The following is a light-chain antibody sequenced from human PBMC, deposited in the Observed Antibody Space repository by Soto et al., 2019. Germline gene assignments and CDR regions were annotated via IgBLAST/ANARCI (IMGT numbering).Light chain of an antibody. CDR1: QGISSY. J-gene: IGKJ5*01. CDR2: AAS. V-gene: IGKV1-8*01. CDR3: QQYNSYSIT. Sequence: AIRITQSPSSLPASTGDRATITCRASQGISSYLAWYQQKPGKAPKLLIYAASTLQSGVPSRFSGSGSGTEFTLTISSLQPDDFATYYCQQYNSYSITFGQGTRLEIK.